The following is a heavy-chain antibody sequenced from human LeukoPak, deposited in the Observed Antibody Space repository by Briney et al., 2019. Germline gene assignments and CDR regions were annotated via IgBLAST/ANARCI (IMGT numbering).Heavy chain of an antibody. CDR1: GFTFSGYW. CDR3: VGDLILVWTPGDDFDF. Sequence: PGGSLRLSCAASGFTFSGYWMHWVRQAPGKGLEWVSRINEDASIITYADSVKGRFIISRDNTKNSLYLQMNSLRAEDTAVYYRVGDLILVWTPGDDFDFWGQGTLVTVSS. J-gene: IGHJ4*02. CDR2: INEDASII. V-gene: IGHV3-74*01. D-gene: IGHD3-16*01.